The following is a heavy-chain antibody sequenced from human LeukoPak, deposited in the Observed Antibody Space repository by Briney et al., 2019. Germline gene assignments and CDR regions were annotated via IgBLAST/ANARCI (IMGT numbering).Heavy chain of an antibody. J-gene: IGHJ4*02. CDR3: AREEGATPTLDY. Sequence: GGSLRLSCAASGFTFSSYSMNWVRQAPGKGLEWVSSISSSSSYIYYADSVKGRFTISRDNAKNSLYLQMNSLRAEDTAVYYCAREEGATPTLDYWGQGTLVTVSS. CDR2: ISSSSSYI. V-gene: IGHV3-21*01. CDR1: GFTFSSYS. D-gene: IGHD1-26*01.